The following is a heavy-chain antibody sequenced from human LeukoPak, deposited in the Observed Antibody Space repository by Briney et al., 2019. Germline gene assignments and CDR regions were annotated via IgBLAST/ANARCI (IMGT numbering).Heavy chain of an antibody. Sequence: PSETLSLTCSVSGXSINSDYWSWIRQCPGKGLEWIGYMFYTGSTNYNPSLKSRVTMSLATSKTQFSLKLSSVTPADTAVYYCARVSVVYGMDVWGQGTTVTVSS. CDR1: GXSINSDY. CDR2: MFYTGST. CDR3: ARVSVVYGMDV. V-gene: IGHV4-59*01. J-gene: IGHJ6*02.